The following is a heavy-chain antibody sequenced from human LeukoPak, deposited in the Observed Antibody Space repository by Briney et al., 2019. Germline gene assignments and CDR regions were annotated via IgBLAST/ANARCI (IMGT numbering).Heavy chain of an antibody. CDR1: GFTFSSYW. J-gene: IGHJ4*02. V-gene: IGHV3-7*03. CDR3: AREEVLWFGELFYDY. CDR2: IKQDGSEK. Sequence: PGGSLRLSCAASGFTFSSYWMSWVRQAPGKGLERVANIKQDGSEKYYVDSVKGRFTISRDNAKNSLYLQMNSLRAEDTAVYYCAREEVLWFGELFYDYWGQGTLVTVSS. D-gene: IGHD3-10*01.